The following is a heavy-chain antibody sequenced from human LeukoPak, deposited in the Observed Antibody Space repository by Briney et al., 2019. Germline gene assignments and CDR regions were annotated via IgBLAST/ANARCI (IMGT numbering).Heavy chain of an antibody. Sequence: GGSLRLSCAASGFTFSSYSMNWVRQAPGKGLEWVSSISSSSSYIYYADSVKGRFTIPRDNAKNSLYLQMNSLRAEDTAVYYCARDRGYCSSTSCYKEGAFDIWGQGTMVTVSS. D-gene: IGHD2-2*02. CDR1: GFTFSSYS. CDR3: ARDRGYCSSTSCYKEGAFDI. J-gene: IGHJ3*02. CDR2: ISSSSSYI. V-gene: IGHV3-21*01.